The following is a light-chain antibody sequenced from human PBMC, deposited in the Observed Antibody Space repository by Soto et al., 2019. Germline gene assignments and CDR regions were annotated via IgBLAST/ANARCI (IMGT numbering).Light chain of an antibody. CDR3: QHYHGYPFT. J-gene: IGKJ3*01. CDR2: DAS. Sequence: DIQMTQSASTLSASVGARFTITCRSSQSVNTWLAWYQQKPGKAPVLLIYDASSLKSGVPSRFSGSGSGTEFTLTITSLQPDDFAIYYCQHYHGYPFTFGPGTKVDI. V-gene: IGKV1-5*01. CDR1: QSVNTW.